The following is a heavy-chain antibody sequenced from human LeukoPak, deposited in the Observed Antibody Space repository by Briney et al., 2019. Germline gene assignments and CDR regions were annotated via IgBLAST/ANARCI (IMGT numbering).Heavy chain of an antibody. Sequence: SGGSLRLSCAASGFTFSSYGMHWVRQAPGKGLEWMAVISYDGSNKYYADSVKGRFTISRDNSKNTLYLQMNSLRAEDTAVYYCAKDKDVVVPAAMEFDYWGQGTLVTVSS. CDR3: AKDKDVVVPAAMEFDY. CDR1: GFTFSSYG. V-gene: IGHV3-30*18. D-gene: IGHD2-2*01. J-gene: IGHJ4*02. CDR2: ISYDGSNK.